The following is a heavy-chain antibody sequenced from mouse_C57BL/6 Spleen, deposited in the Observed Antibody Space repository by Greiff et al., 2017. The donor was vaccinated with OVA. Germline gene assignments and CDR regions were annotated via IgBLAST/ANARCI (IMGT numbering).Heavy chain of an antibody. Sequence: QVQLQQPGAELVMPGASVKLSCKASGYTFTSYWMHWVKQRPGQGLEWIGEIDPSDSYTNYNQKFKGKATLTVDTSSSTAYMQLSSLTSEDSAVYYCASPVYYGSSHWYFDVWGTGTTVTVSS. V-gene: IGHV1-69*01. CDR1: GYTFTSYW. D-gene: IGHD1-1*01. CDR2: IDPSDSYT. CDR3: ASPVYYGSSHWYFDV. J-gene: IGHJ1*03.